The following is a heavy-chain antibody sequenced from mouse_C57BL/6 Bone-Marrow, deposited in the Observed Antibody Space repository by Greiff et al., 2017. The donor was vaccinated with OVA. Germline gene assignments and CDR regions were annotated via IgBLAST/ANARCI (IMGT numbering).Heavy chain of an antibody. CDR3: ARRGYGSSWYFDV. CDR1: GFTFSSYG. CDR2: ISSGGSYT. Sequence: VQLKESGGDLVKPGGSLKLSCAASGFTFSSYGMSWVRQTPDKRLEWVATISSGGSYTYYPDSVQGRFTISRDNAKNTLYLQMSSLKSEDTAMYYCARRGYGSSWYFDVWGTGTTVTVSS. J-gene: IGHJ1*03. D-gene: IGHD1-1*01. V-gene: IGHV5-6*01.